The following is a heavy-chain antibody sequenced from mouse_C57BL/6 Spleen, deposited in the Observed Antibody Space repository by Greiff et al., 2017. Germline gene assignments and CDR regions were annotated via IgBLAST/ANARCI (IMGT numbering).Heavy chain of an antibody. CDR2: IDPSDSYT. CDR1: CYTFTSYW. D-gene: IGHD4-1*01. J-gene: IGHJ3*01. CDR3: AREGTGSWFAY. Sequence: QVQLQQSGAELVMPGASVKLSCKASCYTFTSYWMHWVKQRPGQGLEWIGEIDPSDSYTNYNQKFKGKSTLTVDKSSSTAYMQLSSLTSEDSAVYYCAREGTGSWFAYWGQGTLVTVSA. V-gene: IGHV1-69*01.